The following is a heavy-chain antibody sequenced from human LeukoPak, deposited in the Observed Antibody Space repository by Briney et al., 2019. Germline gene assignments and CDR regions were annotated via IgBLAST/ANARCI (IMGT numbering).Heavy chain of an antibody. CDR1: GGSFSGYY. CDR3: ARMGRGGSYYEGRIDY. V-gene: IGHV4-34*01. D-gene: IGHD1-26*01. CDR2: INHSGST. J-gene: IGHJ4*02. Sequence: SETLSLTCAVYGGSFSGYYWSWIRQPPGKGLEWIGEINHSGSTNYNPSLQSRVTMSVDTSKNQFSLKLSSVTVADTAVYYCARMGRGGSYYEGRIDYWGQGTLVTVSS.